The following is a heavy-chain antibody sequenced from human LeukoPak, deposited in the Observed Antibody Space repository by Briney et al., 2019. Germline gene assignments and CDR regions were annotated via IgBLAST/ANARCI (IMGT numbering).Heavy chain of an antibody. J-gene: IGHJ5*02. CDR3: ARVVHIVVVIATNWFDP. Sequence: GGSLRLSCAASGFTFSSYWMSWVRQAPGKGLEWVANIKQDGSEKYYVDSVKGRFTISRDNAKNSLYLQMNSLRAEDTAMYYCARVVHIVVVIATNWFDPWGQGTLVTVSS. CDR2: IKQDGSEK. CDR1: GFTFSSYW. V-gene: IGHV3-7*01. D-gene: IGHD2-21*01.